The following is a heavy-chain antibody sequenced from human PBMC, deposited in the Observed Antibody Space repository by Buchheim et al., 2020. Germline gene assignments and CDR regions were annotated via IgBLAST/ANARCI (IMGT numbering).Heavy chain of an antibody. D-gene: IGHD1-1*01. J-gene: IGHJ4*02. Sequence: EVQLVESGGGLVQPGGSLRLSCAASQFTFTDYYMHWVRQAPGKGLVWVSRLSYDGTTAAYADSVKGRFTASRDNAKNTLYLQTNNLTDEDTAVYYCARTSTWNDGRHYFDSWGQGTL. CDR1: QFTFTDYY. CDR2: LSYDGTTA. CDR3: ARTSTWNDGRHYFDS. V-gene: IGHV3-74*01.